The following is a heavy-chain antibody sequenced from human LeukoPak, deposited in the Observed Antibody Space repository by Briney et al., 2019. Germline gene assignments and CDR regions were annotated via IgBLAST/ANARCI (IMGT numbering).Heavy chain of an antibody. Sequence: ASVKVSCKASGYTFTSYYMHWVRQAPGQGLEWMGIIIPSGGSTSYAQKFQGRVTMTRDTSTSTVYMELSSLRSEDTAVYYCARDRGYSYGHGNSGLSYWGQGTLVTVSS. CDR2: IIPSGGST. CDR1: GYTFTSYY. V-gene: IGHV1-46*01. CDR3: ARDRGYSYGHGNSGLSY. J-gene: IGHJ4*02. D-gene: IGHD5-18*01.